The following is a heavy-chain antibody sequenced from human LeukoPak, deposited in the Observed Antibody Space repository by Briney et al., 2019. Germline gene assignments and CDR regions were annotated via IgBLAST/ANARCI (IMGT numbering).Heavy chain of an antibody. Sequence: ASVKVSCKASGYTFTSYGISWVRQAPGQGLEWMGWISAYNDNTNYAQNLQGRVTMTTDTSTTTAYMELRSLRSDDTAVYYCARDLGGAWLVAPGAFDYWGQGTLVTVSS. CDR1: GYTFTSYG. CDR3: ARDLGGAWLVAPGAFDY. D-gene: IGHD6-19*01. J-gene: IGHJ4*02. CDR2: ISAYNDNT. V-gene: IGHV1-18*01.